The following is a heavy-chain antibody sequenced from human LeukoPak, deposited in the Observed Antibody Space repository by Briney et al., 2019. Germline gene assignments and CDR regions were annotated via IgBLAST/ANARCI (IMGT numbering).Heavy chain of an antibody. CDR1: GFTFSSYA. D-gene: IGHD2-15*01. V-gene: IGHV3-23*01. Sequence: GGSLRLSCAASGFTFSSYAMSWVRQAPGKGLEWTSGISGRGSDGDKYYADSVKGRFTISRDNSKNTVYLQRNSLRSEDTAVYFCAKDVGYSPEGFDIWGRGTMVAVSS. J-gene: IGHJ3*02. CDR2: ISGRGSDGDK. CDR3: AKDVGYSPEGFDI.